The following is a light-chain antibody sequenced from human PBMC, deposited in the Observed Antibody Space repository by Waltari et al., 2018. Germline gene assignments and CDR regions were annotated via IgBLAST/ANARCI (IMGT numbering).Light chain of an antibody. CDR2: AAS. J-gene: IGKJ4*01. CDR1: QSISSY. CDR3: QQCYSTLLLT. Sequence: DIQMTQSPSSLSASVVDRVTIPCRASQSISSYLNWYQQKPGKAPKLLIYAASSLQSGVPARFSGSGSGTDFTLTISSLQPEDFATYYCQQCYSTLLLTFGGGTKLEIK. V-gene: IGKV1-39*01.